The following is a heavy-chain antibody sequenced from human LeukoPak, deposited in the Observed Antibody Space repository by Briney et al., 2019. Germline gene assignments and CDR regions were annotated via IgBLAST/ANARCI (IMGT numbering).Heavy chain of an antibody. CDR1: GYTFTTYG. CDR3: ARAPLTSGYADY. D-gene: IGHD5-12*01. Sequence: ASVKVSCKDPGYTFTTYGISWVRQATVQGRECIRWTSAYNGNTNYAQNLQGKVTMTTNTSTSTAYMELRSLRTDDTAVYYCARAPLTSGYADYWGQGTLVTVSS. V-gene: IGHV1-18*04. J-gene: IGHJ4*02. CDR2: TSAYNGNT.